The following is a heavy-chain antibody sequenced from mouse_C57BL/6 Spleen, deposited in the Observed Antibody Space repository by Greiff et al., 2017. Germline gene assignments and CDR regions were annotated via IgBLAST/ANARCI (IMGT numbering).Heavy chain of an antibody. J-gene: IGHJ4*01. V-gene: IGHV1-18*01. Sequence: EVQLQQSGPELVKPGASVKIPCKASGYTFTDYNMDWVKQSHGKSLEWIGDINPNNGGTIYNQKFKGKATVTVDKSSSTAYMELRSLTSEDTAVYYCARWEPRSHYAMDYWGQGTSVTVSS. CDR3: ARWEPRSHYAMDY. CDR2: INPNNGGT. D-gene: IGHD4-1*01. CDR1: GYTFTDYN.